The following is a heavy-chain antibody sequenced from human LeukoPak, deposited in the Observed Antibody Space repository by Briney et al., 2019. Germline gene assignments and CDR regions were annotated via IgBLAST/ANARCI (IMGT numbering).Heavy chain of an antibody. V-gene: IGHV4-34*01. J-gene: IGHJ6*02. Sequence: SETLSLTCAVYGGSFSGYYWSWIRQPPGKGLEWIGEINHSGSTNYNPSLKSRVTISVDTSKNQFSLKLSSVTAADTAVYYCASAFMDVWGQGTTVTVSS. CDR1: GGSFSGYY. CDR2: INHSGST. CDR3: ASAFMDV.